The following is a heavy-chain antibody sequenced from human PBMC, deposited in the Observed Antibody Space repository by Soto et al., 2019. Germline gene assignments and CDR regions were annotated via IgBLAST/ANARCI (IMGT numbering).Heavy chain of an antibody. CDR2: IKSKTDGGTT. CDR3: TTDRRSQLRYFDWLSYPFDY. Sequence: GGSLRLSCAASGVTFSNAWMSWVRQAPGKGLEWVGRIKSKTDGGTTDYAAPVKGRFTISRDDSKNTLYLQMNSLKTEDTAVYYCTTDRRSQLRYFDWLSYPFDYWGQGTLVTVSS. J-gene: IGHJ4*02. D-gene: IGHD3-9*01. V-gene: IGHV3-15*01. CDR1: GVTFSNAW.